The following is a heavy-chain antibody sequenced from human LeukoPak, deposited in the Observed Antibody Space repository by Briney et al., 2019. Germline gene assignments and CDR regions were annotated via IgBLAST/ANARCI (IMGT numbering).Heavy chain of an antibody. V-gene: IGHV4-39*02. CDR1: GGSISSSSYY. CDR2: IYYSGST. J-gene: IGHJ3*02. D-gene: IGHD3-22*01. Sequence: PSETLSLTCTVSGGSISSSSYYWGWIRQPPGKGLEWIGSIYYSGSTYYNPSLKSRVTISVDTSKNHFSLKLSSVTAADTAVYYCARGAYYDSSGRAFDIWGQGTMVTVSS. CDR3: ARGAYYDSSGRAFDI.